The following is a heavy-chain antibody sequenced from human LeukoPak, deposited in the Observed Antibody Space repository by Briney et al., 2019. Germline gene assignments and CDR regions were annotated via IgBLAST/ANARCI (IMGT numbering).Heavy chain of an antibody. D-gene: IGHD3-22*01. CDR1: GGSISTYY. CDR3: ARSFSPNYYDLLDY. CDR2: IYYSGST. J-gene: IGHJ4*02. Sequence: TSETLSLTCTVSGGSISTYYWSWIRQPPGKGLEWIGYIYYSGSTNYNPSLKSRVTISLDTSKNQFSLKLNSVTAADTAMYYCARSFSPNYYDLLDYWGQGTLVPVSS. V-gene: IGHV4-59*01.